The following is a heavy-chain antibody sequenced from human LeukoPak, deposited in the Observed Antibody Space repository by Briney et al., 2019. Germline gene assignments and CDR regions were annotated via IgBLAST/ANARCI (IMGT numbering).Heavy chain of an antibody. CDR2: ISGSGGST. D-gene: IGHD3-10*01. V-gene: IGHV3-23*01. CDR1: EFSVGSNY. CDR3: AKDSRMVRGVIDY. Sequence: PGGSLRLSCAASEFSVGSNYMSWVRQAPGKGLEWVSAISGSGGSTYYADSVKGRFTISRDNSKNPLYLQMNSLRAEDTAVYYCAKDSRMVRGVIDYWGQGTLVTISS. J-gene: IGHJ4*02.